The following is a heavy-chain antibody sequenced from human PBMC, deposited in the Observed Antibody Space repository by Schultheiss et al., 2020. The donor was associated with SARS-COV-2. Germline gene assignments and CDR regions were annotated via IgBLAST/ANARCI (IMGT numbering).Heavy chain of an antibody. Sequence: GGSLRLSCAASGFTFSSYGMHWVRQAPGKGLEWVAVISYDGSNKYYADSVKGRFTISRDNSKNTLYLQMNSLRAEHTAVYYCAKGPVTDPYYYDGMDVWGQGTMVTVSS. CDR2: ISYDGSNK. D-gene: IGHD1-20*01. V-gene: IGHV3-30*18. CDR1: GFTFSSYG. J-gene: IGHJ6*02. CDR3: AKGPVTDPYYYDGMDV.